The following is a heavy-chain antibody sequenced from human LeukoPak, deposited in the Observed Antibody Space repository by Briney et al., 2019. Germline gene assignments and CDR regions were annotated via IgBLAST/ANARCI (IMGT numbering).Heavy chain of an antibody. CDR3: ARDPDYYDSSGSSGYFDL. Sequence: PSETLSLTCTVSGGSISSSSYYWGWIRQPPGTGLEWIGYIYYSGSTNYNPSLKSRVTISVDTSKNQFSLKLSSVTAADTAVYYCARDPDYYDSSGSSGYFDLWGRGTLVTVSS. CDR2: IYYSGST. CDR1: GGSISSSSYY. D-gene: IGHD3-22*01. J-gene: IGHJ2*01. V-gene: IGHV4-61*05.